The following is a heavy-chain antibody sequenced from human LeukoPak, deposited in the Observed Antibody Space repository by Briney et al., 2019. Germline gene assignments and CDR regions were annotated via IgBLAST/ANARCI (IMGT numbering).Heavy chain of an antibody. V-gene: IGHV3-53*01. CDR1: GFTVSSNY. Sequence: GGSLRLSCAASGFTVSSNYMSWVRQAPGKGLEWVSVIYSGDSTYYADSVKGRFTISRDNSKNTLYLQMNSLRAEDTAVYYCARTSSSAWNREVDYWGQGTLVTVSS. D-gene: IGHD3-22*01. CDR2: IYSGDST. CDR3: ARTSSSAWNREVDY. J-gene: IGHJ4*02.